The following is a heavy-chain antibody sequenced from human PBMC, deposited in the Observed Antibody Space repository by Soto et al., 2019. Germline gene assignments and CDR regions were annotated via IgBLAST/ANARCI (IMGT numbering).Heavy chain of an antibody. CDR2: IRQDGNEK. CDR3: AGANRLDY. Sequence: EVQLVESGGGLVQPGGSLRLSCAASGFSFNIYWMTWVRQAPGKGLEWVASIRQDGNEKYYGDSVKGRFTISRDNAKNSLSLQMNSLRAEDTAVYYCAGANRLDYWGQGTLVTVSS. J-gene: IGHJ4*02. CDR1: GFSFNIYW. V-gene: IGHV3-7*04. D-gene: IGHD2-8*01.